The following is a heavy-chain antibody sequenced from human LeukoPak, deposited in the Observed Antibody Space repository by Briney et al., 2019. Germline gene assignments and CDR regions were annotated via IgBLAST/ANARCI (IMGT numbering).Heavy chain of an antibody. CDR2: ISGGGDST. CDR3: AKHEGYSYGLEYFDY. Sequence: PGGSLRLSCAASGFTFSSYAMSWVRQAPGKGLEWVSAISGGGDSTYYADSVQGRFTITRDNSKNTLYLQMNSLRAEDTAVYYCAKHEGYSYGLEYFDYWGQGTLVTVSS. D-gene: IGHD5-18*01. V-gene: IGHV3-23*01. J-gene: IGHJ4*01. CDR1: GFTFSSYA.